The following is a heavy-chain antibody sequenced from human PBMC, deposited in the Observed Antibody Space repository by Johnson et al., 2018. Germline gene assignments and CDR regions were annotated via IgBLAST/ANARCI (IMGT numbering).Heavy chain of an antibody. CDR2: ISWNSGSI. CDR3: AQAPVGGLGEGAEYFQH. CDR1: GFTFDDYA. V-gene: IGHV3-9*01. J-gene: IGHJ1*01. Sequence: VQLVESGGGLVQPGRSLRLSCAASGFTFDDYAMHWVRQAPGKGLEWVSGISWNSGSIGYADPVEGRFTLSRDNAKNSLYLQMNSLRPEDTALYYCAQAPVGGLGEGAEYFQHWGQGTLVTVSS. D-gene: IGHD3-16*01.